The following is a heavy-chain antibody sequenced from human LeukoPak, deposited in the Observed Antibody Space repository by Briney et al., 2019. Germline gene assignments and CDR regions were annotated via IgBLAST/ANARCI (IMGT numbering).Heavy chain of an antibody. CDR3: ARDRGVVAATYYYYYMDV. CDR1: GFTFTTYW. D-gene: IGHD2-15*01. V-gene: IGHV3-7*01. Sequence: PGESLRLSCAASGFTFTTYWLGWVRQPPGKGLEWVANIKQEGSEKYYVDSVKGRFTISRDNAKKSLYLQMNSLRAEDTAVYYCARDRGVVAATYYYYYMDVWGKGTTVTISS. J-gene: IGHJ6*03. CDR2: IKQEGSEK.